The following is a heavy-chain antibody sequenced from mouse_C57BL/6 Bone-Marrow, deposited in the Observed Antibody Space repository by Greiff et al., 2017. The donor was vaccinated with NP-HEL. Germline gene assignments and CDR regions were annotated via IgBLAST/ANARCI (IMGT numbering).Heavy chain of an antibody. J-gene: IGHJ2*01. V-gene: IGHV1-78*01. Sequence: VQLVESDAELVKPGASVKISCKVSGYTFTDHTIHWMKQRPEQGLEWIGYIYPRDGSTKYNEKFKGKATLTADKSSSTAYMQLNSLTSEDSAVYFWARRSYYGSSLDYWGQGTTLTVSS. CDR2: IYPRDGST. CDR3: ARRSYYGSSLDY. D-gene: IGHD1-1*01. CDR1: GYTFTDHT.